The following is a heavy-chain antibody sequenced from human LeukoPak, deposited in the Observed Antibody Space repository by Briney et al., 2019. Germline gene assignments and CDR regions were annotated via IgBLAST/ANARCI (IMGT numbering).Heavy chain of an antibody. CDR2: IYYSGST. V-gene: IGHV4-31*03. CDR1: GGSISSGGYY. J-gene: IGHJ4*02. Sequence: ASQTLSLTCTVSGGSISSGGYYWSWIRQHPGKGLEWIGYIYYSGSTYYNPSLKSRVSISEDTSKNRFSLNLTSLTAADTAIYYCTRAPYNSKYYITDWGRGTLVTVSS. CDR3: TRAPYNSKYYITD. D-gene: IGHD4-11*01.